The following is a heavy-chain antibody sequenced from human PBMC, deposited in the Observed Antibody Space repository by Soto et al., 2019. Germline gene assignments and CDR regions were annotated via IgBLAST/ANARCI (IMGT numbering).Heavy chain of an antibody. Sequence: EVQLVESGGGLAQPGGSLRLSCSGSGFTFSNYEMSWVRQAPGKGLEWVSSVSPDGSAVFYADSVKRRFTISRANAKSSRDLRMNSTRAEDTALYNCARLLGRQLRLPPPWGQGPRGPVP. D-gene: IGHD3-16*01. V-gene: IGHV3-48*03. J-gene: IGHJ5*02. CDR2: VSPDGSAV. CDR1: GFTFSNYE. CDR3: ARLLGRQLRLPPP.